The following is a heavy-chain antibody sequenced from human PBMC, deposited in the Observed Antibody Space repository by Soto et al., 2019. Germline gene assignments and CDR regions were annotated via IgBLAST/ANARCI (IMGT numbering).Heavy chain of an antibody. Sequence: PGGSLRLSCAASGFTFSSYGMHWVRQAPGKGLEWVAVIWYDGSNKYYAESVKGRFTISRDNSKNTLYLQMNSLRAEDTAVYYCARVRRDGYNPYYYFDYWGQGTLVTVSS. CDR2: IWYDGSNK. V-gene: IGHV3-33*01. J-gene: IGHJ4*02. CDR3: ARVRRDGYNPYYYFDY. CDR1: GFTFSSYG. D-gene: IGHD5-12*01.